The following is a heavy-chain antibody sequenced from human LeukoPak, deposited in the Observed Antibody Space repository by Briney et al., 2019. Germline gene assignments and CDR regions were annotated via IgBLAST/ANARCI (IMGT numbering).Heavy chain of an antibody. D-gene: IGHD1-26*01. J-gene: IGHJ4*02. CDR2: ISGSGDST. CDR3: AKDVGKWESLHFFDY. Sequence: GGSLRLSCAASGFTSSHYAMSWVRQAPEKGPEWVSGISGSGDSTYYADSVKGRFTISRDTSKNTLYLQMNSLTAEDTAVYYCAKDVGKWESLHFFDYWGQGTLVTVSS. V-gene: IGHV3-23*01. CDR1: GFTSSHYA.